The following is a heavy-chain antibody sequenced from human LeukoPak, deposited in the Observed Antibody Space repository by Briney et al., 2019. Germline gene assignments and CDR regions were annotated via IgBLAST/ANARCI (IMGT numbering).Heavy chain of an antibody. D-gene: IGHD6-19*01. Sequence: PGGSLRLSCAASGFTFSSYAMSWVRQAPGKGLEWVSAISGSGGSTYYADSVKGRFTISRDNSKNTLYLQMNNLRAGDTAVFYCARGKYGYTSGWQIPDYWGQGTLVTVSS. J-gene: IGHJ4*02. CDR1: GFTFSSYA. V-gene: IGHV3-23*01. CDR3: ARGKYGYTSGWQIPDY. CDR2: ISGSGGST.